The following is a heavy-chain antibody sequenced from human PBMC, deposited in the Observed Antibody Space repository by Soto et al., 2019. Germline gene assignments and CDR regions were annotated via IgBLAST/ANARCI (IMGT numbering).Heavy chain of an antibody. CDR2: IYYSGST. V-gene: IGHV4-30-4*01. D-gene: IGHD3-9*01. CDR1: GGSISSGDYY. CDR3: ARVSYILTGFDY. J-gene: IGHJ4*02. Sequence: SETLSLTCTVSGGSISSGDYYWSWIRQPPGKGLEWIGYIYYSGSTYYNPSLKSRVTISVDTSKNQFSLKLSSVTAADTAVYYCARVSYILTGFDYWGQGTLVTVSS.